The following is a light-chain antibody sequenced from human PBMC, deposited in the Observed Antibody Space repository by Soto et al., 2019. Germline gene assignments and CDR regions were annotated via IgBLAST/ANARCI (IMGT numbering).Light chain of an antibody. CDR2: DVT. V-gene: IGLV2-11*01. J-gene: IGLJ1*01. CDR1: SSDVGVSRS. Sequence: QSALTQPRSVSGSPGQSVTISCTGTSSDVGVSRSVSWYQQHPGKAPKLIISDVTQRPSGVPDRFSGTKSGNTASLTISGLQAEDEADYYCCSYAGSYTWVFGSGTKLTVL. CDR3: CSYAGSYTWV.